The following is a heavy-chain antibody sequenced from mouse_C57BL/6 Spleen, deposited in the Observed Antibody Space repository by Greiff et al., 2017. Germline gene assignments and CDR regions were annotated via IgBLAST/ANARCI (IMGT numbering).Heavy chain of an antibody. Sequence: VQLKQSGPELVKPGASVKISCKASGYSFTGYYMNWVKQSPEKSLEWIGEINPSTGGTTYNQKFKAKATLTVDKSSSTAYMQLKSLTSEDSAVYYCARRLGRGDYAMDYWGQGTSVTVSS. J-gene: IGHJ4*01. CDR2: INPSTGGT. CDR1: GYSFTGYY. V-gene: IGHV1-42*01. D-gene: IGHD4-1*01. CDR3: ARRLGRGDYAMDY.